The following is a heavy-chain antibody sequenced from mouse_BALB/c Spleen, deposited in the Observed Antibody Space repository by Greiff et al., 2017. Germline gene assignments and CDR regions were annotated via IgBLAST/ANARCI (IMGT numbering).Heavy chain of an antibody. Sequence: EVKLVESGGDLVKPGGSLKLSCAASGFTFSSYGMSWVRQTPDKRLEWVATISSGGSYTYYPDSVKGRFTISRDNAKNTLYLQMSSLKSEDTAMYYCARHLSITTAFDYWGQGTTLTVSS. J-gene: IGHJ2*01. CDR3: ARHLSITTAFDY. CDR1: GFTFSSYG. CDR2: ISSGGSYT. V-gene: IGHV5-6*01. D-gene: IGHD1-2*01.